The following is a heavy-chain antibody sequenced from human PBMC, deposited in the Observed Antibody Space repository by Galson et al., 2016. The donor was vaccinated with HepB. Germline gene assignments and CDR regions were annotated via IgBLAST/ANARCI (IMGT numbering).Heavy chain of an antibody. CDR1: GYSFTSYG. V-gene: IGHV1-18*01. D-gene: IGHD3-10*01. CDR3: ARYRGRGLWVGDLLNGLDV. CDR2: INEYNGNT. Sequence: SVKVSCKASGYSFTSYGITWVRQAPGQGLEWMGWINEYNGNTKYAQKYEGRVIMTTDRSTSTAYLELRSLRSDDTAVYYCARYRGRGLWVGDLLNGLDVWGHGTTVTVSS. J-gene: IGHJ6*02.